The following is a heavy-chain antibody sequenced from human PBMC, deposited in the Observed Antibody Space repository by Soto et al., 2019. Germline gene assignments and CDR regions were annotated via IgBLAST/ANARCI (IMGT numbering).Heavy chain of an antibody. J-gene: IGHJ5*02. Sequence: SETLSLTCTVSGGSISSGGYYWSWIRQHPGKGLEWIGYIYYSGSTYYNPSLKSRVTISVDTSKNQFSLKLSSVTAADTAVYYCARAFEGYDSSGYYSNWFDPWGQGTLVTVSS. D-gene: IGHD3-22*01. CDR1: GGSISSGGYY. CDR3: ARAFEGYDSSGYYSNWFDP. CDR2: IYYSGST. V-gene: IGHV4-31*03.